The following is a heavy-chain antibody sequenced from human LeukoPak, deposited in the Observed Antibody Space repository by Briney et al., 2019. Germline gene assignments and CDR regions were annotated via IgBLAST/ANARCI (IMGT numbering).Heavy chain of an antibody. CDR3: ARDVPDFWSGFDY. V-gene: IGHV1-18*01. CDR2: ISGNDGET. J-gene: IGHJ4*02. Sequence: ASVKVSCKASGYPFTTYGLSWVRQAPGQGLEWMGQISGNDGETKNAQKFQGRLTMTTDIASRTAYMELTSLRSDDTAVYYCARDVPDFWSGFDYWGQGTPVTVSP. D-gene: IGHD3-3*01. CDR1: GYPFTTYG.